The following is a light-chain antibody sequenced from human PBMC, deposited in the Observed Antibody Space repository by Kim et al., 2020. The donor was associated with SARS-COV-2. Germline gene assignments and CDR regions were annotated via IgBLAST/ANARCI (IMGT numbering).Light chain of an antibody. J-gene: IGKJ4*02. CDR3: QQYYSYPLT. CDR1: QGISSY. CDR2: AAS. V-gene: IGKV1-8*01. Sequence: ASTGGEVNITCRASQGISSYLAWYQQKPGKAPNLLIHAASILQSGVPSRFSGSGSGTDFTLTISCLQSDDFASYYCQQYYSYPLTFGGGTKVDIK.